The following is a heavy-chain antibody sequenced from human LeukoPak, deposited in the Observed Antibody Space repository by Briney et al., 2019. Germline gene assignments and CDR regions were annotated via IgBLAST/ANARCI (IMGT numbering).Heavy chain of an antibody. CDR2: MNPKSGDT. J-gene: IGHJ6*03. V-gene: IGHV1-8*02. CDR3: ARGRYMDV. CDR1: GYTFIDYE. Sequence: ASVKVSCKASGYTFIDYEINWVRQAPGQGLEWMGWMNPKSGDTGYEQKFQGRVTMTRDSSISTVYMELSSLGSEDTALYYCARGRYMDVWGKGTMVTVSS.